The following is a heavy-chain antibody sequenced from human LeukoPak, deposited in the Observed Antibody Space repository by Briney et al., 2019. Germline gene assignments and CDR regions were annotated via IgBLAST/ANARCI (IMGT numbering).Heavy chain of an antibody. CDR3: ARIPAAFNYYFDY. V-gene: IGHV4-59*08. J-gene: IGHJ4*02. D-gene: IGHD2-2*01. CDR1: RGSISNYY. Sequence: PSETLSLTCTVSRGSISNYYWSWIRQPPGKGLEWIGYIYYSGSTYYNPSLKSRVTISVDTSKNQFSLKLSSVTAADTAVYYCARIPAAFNYYFDYWGQGTLVTVSS. CDR2: IYYSGST.